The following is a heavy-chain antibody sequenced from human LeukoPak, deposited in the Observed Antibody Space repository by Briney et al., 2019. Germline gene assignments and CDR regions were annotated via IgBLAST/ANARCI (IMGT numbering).Heavy chain of an antibody. CDR1: GYSFTSSL. CDR2: IYPGDPDT. Sequence: GEPRKICGTASGYSFTSSLIGWVRQMPGKGLEWTGIIYPGDPDTRYSPSFQGQVPSSAGKSISTANLQWSSLKASDTAMYYCARHGYYYGSGSPGRSPDYWGQGTLVTVSS. CDR3: ARHGYYYGSGSPGRSPDY. J-gene: IGHJ4*02. V-gene: IGHV5-51*01. D-gene: IGHD3-10*01.